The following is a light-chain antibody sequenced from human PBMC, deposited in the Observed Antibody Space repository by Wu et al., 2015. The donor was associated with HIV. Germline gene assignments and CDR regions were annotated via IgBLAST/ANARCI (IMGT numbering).Light chain of an antibody. CDR1: QSVSSSY. V-gene: IGKV3-20*01. CDR3: QQYAGSPWT. CDR2: GAS. J-gene: IGKJ1*01. Sequence: EIVLTQSPDTLSLSPGERATLSCRASQSVSSSYLAWYQQRPGQAPRLLIYGASSRATGIPDRFSGSGSGTDFTLTISRLEPEDFAVYYCQQYAGSPWTFGQGTKVEIK.